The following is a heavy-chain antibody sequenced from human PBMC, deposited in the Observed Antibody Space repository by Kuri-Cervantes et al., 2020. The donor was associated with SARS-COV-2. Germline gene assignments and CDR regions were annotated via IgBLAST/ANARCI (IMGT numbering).Heavy chain of an antibody. Sequence: GESLKISCAASGFTFSSYAMHWVRQAPGKGLEWVAVISYDGSNKYYADSVKGRFTISRDNSKNTLYLQMNSLRAEDTAVYYCARDNLPQTGTDYWGQGTLVTVSS. CDR2: ISYDGSNK. CDR3: ARDNLPQTGTDY. V-gene: IGHV3-30-3*01. J-gene: IGHJ4*02. D-gene: IGHD3-9*01. CDR1: GFTFSSYA.